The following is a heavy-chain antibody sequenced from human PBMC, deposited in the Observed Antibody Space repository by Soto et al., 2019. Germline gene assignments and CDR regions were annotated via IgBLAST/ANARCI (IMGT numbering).Heavy chain of an antibody. CDR1: GGSISSYY. CDR3: ARHFFGDYPDY. Sequence: SETLSLTCTVSGGSISSYYWSWIRQPPWKGLEWIGYIYYSGSTNYNPSLKSRVTISVDTSKNQFSLKLSSVTAADTAVYYCARHFFGDYPDYWGQGTLVTVSS. J-gene: IGHJ4*02. CDR2: IYYSGST. D-gene: IGHD3-10*01. V-gene: IGHV4-59*08.